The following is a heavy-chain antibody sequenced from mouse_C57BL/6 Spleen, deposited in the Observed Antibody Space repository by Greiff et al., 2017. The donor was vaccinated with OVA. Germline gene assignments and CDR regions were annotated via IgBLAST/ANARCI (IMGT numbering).Heavy chain of an antibody. V-gene: IGHV1-53*01. J-gene: IGHJ3*01. CDR2: INPSNGGT. Sequence: VQLQQPGTELVKPGASVKLSCKASGYTFTSYWMHWVKQRPGQGLEWIGNINPSNGGTNYNEKFKSKATLTVDKSSSTAYMQLSSLTSEDSAVYYCARGQKGVTGTDWFAYWGQGTLVTVSA. CDR1: GYTFTSYW. CDR3: ARGQKGVTGTDWFAY. D-gene: IGHD4-1*01.